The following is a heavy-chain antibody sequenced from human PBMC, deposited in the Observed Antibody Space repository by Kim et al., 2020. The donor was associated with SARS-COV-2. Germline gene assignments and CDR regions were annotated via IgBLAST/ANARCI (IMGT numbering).Heavy chain of an antibody. CDR1: GFTFSDYY. CDR2: ISSSSSYT. Sequence: GGSLRLSCAASGFTFSDYYMSWIRQAPGKGLEWVSYISSSSSYTNYADSVKGRFTISRDNAKNSLYLQMNSLRAEDTAVYYCARTLRIGVVVPVWFDPWGQGTLVTVSS. CDR3: ARTLRIGVVVPVWFDP. J-gene: IGHJ5*02. D-gene: IGHD2-2*01. V-gene: IGHV3-11*03.